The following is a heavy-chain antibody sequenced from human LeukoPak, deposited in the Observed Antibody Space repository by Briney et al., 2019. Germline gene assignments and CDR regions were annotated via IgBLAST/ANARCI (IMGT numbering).Heavy chain of an antibody. Sequence: GRSLRLSCAASGFTFSLYSMNWIRQAPGKGLEWVSSITTTGDYKYYADSVKGRFTISRDNAKNSLYLQMNNLRVEDTAVYYCTRGEETRNSAYYYNGMDVWGQGTTVSVSS. CDR3: TRGEETRNSAYYYNGMDV. CDR2: ITTTGDYK. J-gene: IGHJ6*02. D-gene: IGHD1-26*01. CDR1: GFTFSLYS. V-gene: IGHV3-21*01.